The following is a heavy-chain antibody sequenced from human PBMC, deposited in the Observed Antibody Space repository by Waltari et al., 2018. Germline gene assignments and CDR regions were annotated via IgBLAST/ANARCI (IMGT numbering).Heavy chain of an antibody. CDR2: SSSSGRTI. CDR3: AKNLLSSGSYDGGNH. D-gene: IGHD3-10*01. Sequence: QVQLVESGGGLVKPGGSLRLSCAASGFTFSDYSMSWVRQAPGKGVEWISYSSSSGRTIYSADSVKGRFTGSRDNSKNTLYLQINSLRVEDTAIYYCAKNLLSSGSYDGGNHWGQGTLVTVSS. CDR1: GFTFSDYS. V-gene: IGHV3-11*01. J-gene: IGHJ5*02.